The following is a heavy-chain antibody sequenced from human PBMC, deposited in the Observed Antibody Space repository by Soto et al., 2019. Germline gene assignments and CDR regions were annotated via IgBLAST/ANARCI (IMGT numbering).Heavy chain of an antibody. V-gene: IGHV3-30-3*01. CDR3: ARERSTIFGVVIPHLYFDY. CDR1: GFTFSSYA. Sequence: SGGSLRLSCAASGFTFSSYAMHWVRQAPGKGLEWVAVISYDGSNKYYADSVKGRFTISRDNSKNTLYLQMNSLRAEDTAVYYCARERSTIFGVVIPHLYFDYWGQGTLVTVSS. D-gene: IGHD3-3*01. CDR2: ISYDGSNK. J-gene: IGHJ4*02.